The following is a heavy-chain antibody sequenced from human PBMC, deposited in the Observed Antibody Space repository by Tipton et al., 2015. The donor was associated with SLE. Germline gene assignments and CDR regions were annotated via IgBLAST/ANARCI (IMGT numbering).Heavy chain of an antibody. CDR1: GFTFSSYG. D-gene: IGHD3-3*01. CDR3: VRGGHFGAPFGLPYHYYGLNV. Sequence: SLRLSCAASGFTFSSYGMHWVRQAPGKGLEWVANIKHDGSVQYYVDSVKGRFTISRDNAKKSLYLQMSSLRREDTAVYYCVRGGHFGAPFGLPYHYYGLNVWGQGTTVNVSS. CDR2: IKHDGSVQ. V-gene: IGHV3-7*01. J-gene: IGHJ6*02.